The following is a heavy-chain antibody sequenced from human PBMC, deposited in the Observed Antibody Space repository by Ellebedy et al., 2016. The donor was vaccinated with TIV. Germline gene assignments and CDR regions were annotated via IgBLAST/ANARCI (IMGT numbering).Heavy chain of an antibody. J-gene: IGHJ3*02. Sequence: GESLKISCAASGFTFSGYAMSWVRQAPGKGLEWVSSISYNSDRTYYADSVKGRFTISRDNSKNTLYLQMNSLRDEDTAVYYCAREASYSGGPTGSFDIWGQGTMVTVSS. CDR2: ISYNSDRT. V-gene: IGHV3-23*01. D-gene: IGHD6-19*01. CDR3: AREASYSGGPTGSFDI. CDR1: GFTFSGYA.